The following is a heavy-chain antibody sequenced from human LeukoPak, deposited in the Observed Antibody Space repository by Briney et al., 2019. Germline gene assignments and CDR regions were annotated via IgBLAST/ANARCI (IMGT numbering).Heavy chain of an antibody. CDR3: ARDLFPDYYGSGSYSPPPDY. CDR2: TNPFNGNT. J-gene: IGHJ4*01. D-gene: IGHD3-10*01. Sequence: ASVKVSCKASGGTFSSYAISWVRQAPGQGLEWMGWTNPFNGNTNNAQNFQGRVTVTTDTSTSTAYMELRSLRSDDTAVYYCARDLFPDYYGSGSYSPPPDYWGQGTLVIVSS. V-gene: IGHV1-18*01. CDR1: GGTFSSYA.